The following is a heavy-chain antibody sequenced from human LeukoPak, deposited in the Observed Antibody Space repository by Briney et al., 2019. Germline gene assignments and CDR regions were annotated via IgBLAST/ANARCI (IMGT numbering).Heavy chain of an antibody. V-gene: IGHV4-39*01. CDR3: ARTDSKSYSSGWYNY. CDR1: GGSISSSSYY. J-gene: IGHJ4*02. D-gene: IGHD6-19*01. CDR2: IYYSGSI. Sequence: SETLSLTCTVSGGSISSSSYYWGWIRQPPGKGLEWIGSIYYSGSIYYNPSLKSRVTISVDTSKNQFSLKLSSVTATDTAVYYCARTDSKSYSSGWYNYWGQGTLVTVSS.